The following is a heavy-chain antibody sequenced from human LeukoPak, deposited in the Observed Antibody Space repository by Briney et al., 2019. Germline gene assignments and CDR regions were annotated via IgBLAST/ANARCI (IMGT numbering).Heavy chain of an antibody. CDR3: ARGAVVVAATLFDY. D-gene: IGHD2-15*01. Sequence: PSETLSLTCAVYGGSFSGYYWSWIRQPPGKGLEWIGEINHSGSTNYNPSLKSRVTISVDTSKNQFSLKLSSVTAADTAVYHCARGAVVVAATLFDYWGQGTLVTVSS. V-gene: IGHV4-34*01. CDR2: INHSGST. CDR1: GGSFSGYY. J-gene: IGHJ4*02.